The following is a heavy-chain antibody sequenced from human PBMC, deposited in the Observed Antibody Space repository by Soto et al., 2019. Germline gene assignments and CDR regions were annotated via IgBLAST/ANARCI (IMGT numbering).Heavy chain of an antibody. CDR2: IRKKTNSYTT. CDR3: TTVTTVDYYFDY. D-gene: IGHD4-17*01. V-gene: IGHV3-72*01. J-gene: IGHJ4*02. CDR1: GLTFSDRY. Sequence: GSLRLSCAASGLTFSDRYMDWVRQAPGKGLEWVGRIRKKTNSYTTEYAASVKGRFIISRDDSTNSLYLQMSSLKTEDTAVYYCTTVTTVDYYFDYWGQGTLVTVSS.